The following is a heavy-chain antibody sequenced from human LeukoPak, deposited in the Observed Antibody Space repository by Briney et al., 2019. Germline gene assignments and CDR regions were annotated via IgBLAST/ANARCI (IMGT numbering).Heavy chain of an antibody. CDR3: VRGGVDY. CDR1: GFTFNSYA. CDR2: ISYDESKK. J-gene: IGHJ4*02. V-gene: IGHV3-30*04. Sequence: GGSLRLSCAASGFTFNSYAVYWVRQAPGKGLEWVAVISYDESKKYYADSVKGRFTISRDNSNNTVYLQMNSLRVEDTAMYYCVRGGVDYWGQGTLVTVSS. D-gene: IGHD3-16*01.